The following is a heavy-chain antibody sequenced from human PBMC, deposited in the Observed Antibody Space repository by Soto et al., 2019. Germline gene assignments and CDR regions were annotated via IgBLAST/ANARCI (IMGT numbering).Heavy chain of an antibody. CDR1: GGSFSSGGYS. J-gene: IGHJ6*02. V-gene: IGHV4-30-2*01. CDR3: ARAPPGPAPRWGV. D-gene: IGHD3-16*01. Sequence: QLQLQESGSGLVKPSQTLSLTCTVSGGSFSSGGYSWSWIRQTPGKGLEWIGYIYPTGTTYYNPSLKNRATLSIDTSQNQFSLRLTSVTAADTAVYYSARAPPGPAPRWGVWGHGTTVTVSS. CDR2: IYPTGTT.